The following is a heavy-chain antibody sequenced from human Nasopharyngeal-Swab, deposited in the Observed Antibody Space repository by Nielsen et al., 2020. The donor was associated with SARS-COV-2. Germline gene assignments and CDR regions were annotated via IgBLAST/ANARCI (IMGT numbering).Heavy chain of an antibody. Sequence: SETLSLTCTVSGGSITRDIHYWGWIRQPPGKGLEWIGTIFHSGNTHYNPSLKGRVTISVDTSKNQFSLELTSVTAADTAVYYCARQCVPVVGPCNWLNPWGQGALVTVSS. CDR2: IFHSGNT. D-gene: IGHD6-19*01. V-gene: IGHV4-39*01. CDR1: GGSITRDIHY. J-gene: IGHJ5*02. CDR3: ARQCVPVVGPCNWLNP.